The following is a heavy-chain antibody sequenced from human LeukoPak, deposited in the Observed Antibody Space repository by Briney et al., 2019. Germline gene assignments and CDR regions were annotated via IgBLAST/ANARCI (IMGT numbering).Heavy chain of an antibody. V-gene: IGHV1-18*01. CDR1: GGTFSSYA. Sequence: ASVKVSCKASGGTFSSYAISWVRQAPGQGLEWMGWISAYNGNTNYAQKLQGRVTMTTDTSTSTAYMELRSLRSDDTAVYYCARTNGGNGDAFDIWGQGTMVTASS. D-gene: IGHD4-23*01. J-gene: IGHJ3*02. CDR2: ISAYNGNT. CDR3: ARTNGGNGDAFDI.